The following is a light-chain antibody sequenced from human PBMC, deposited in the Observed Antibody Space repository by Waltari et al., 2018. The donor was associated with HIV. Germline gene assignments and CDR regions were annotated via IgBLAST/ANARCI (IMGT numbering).Light chain of an antibody. Sequence: QSVLTQPPSASGTPGQRVTISCSGSRSNIASNTVNWYQQLPGTAPKLLIYSNNQRPSGVSDRFSGSKSGTSASLAISGLQSEDEADYYCAAWDDNLNGWVFGGGTKLTVL. CDR1: RSNIASNT. V-gene: IGLV1-44*01. CDR2: SNN. J-gene: IGLJ3*02. CDR3: AAWDDNLNGWV.